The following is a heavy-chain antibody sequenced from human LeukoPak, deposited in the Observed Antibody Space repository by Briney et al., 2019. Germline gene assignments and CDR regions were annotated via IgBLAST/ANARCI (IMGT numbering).Heavy chain of an antibody. Sequence: NTSETLSLTCAVYGGSFSGYSWGWIRQPPGKGLEWIGEINHSGSTNYNPSLKSRVTISVDTSKNQFSLKLSSVTAADTAVYYCASGSGSYYAPRPDYWGQGTLVTVSS. J-gene: IGHJ4*02. CDR1: GGSFSGYS. D-gene: IGHD1-26*01. CDR3: ASGSGSYYAPRPDY. CDR2: INHSGST. V-gene: IGHV4-34*01.